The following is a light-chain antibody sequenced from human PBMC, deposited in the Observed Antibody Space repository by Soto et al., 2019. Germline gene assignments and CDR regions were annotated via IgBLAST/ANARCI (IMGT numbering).Light chain of an antibody. CDR2: GNS. V-gene: IGLV1-40*01. J-gene: IGLJ2*01. CDR1: SSNIGAGYD. CDR3: QSYETSLSAVV. Sequence: QSVLTQPPSVSGAPGQRVTISCTGSSSNIGAGYDVHWYQQLPGTAPKLLIYGNSNRPSGVPDRFSGSKSGTSASLAITGLQAEDGADYYCQSYETSLSAVVFGGVTKLTVL.